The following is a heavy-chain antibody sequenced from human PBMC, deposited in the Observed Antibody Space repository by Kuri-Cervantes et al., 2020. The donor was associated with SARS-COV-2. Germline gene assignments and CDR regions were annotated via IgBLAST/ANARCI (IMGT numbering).Heavy chain of an antibody. Sequence: SETLSLTCTVSGGSISSYYWSWIRQPPGKGLEWIGYIYYSGSTNYNPSLKSRVTISVDTSKNQFSLKLSSVTAADTAVYYCARAPPIMIFGVVITIGGFDYWGQGTLVTVSS. V-gene: IGHV4-59*01. J-gene: IGHJ4*02. CDR3: ARAPPIMIFGVVITIGGFDY. CDR2: IYYSGST. CDR1: GGSISSYY. D-gene: IGHD3-3*01.